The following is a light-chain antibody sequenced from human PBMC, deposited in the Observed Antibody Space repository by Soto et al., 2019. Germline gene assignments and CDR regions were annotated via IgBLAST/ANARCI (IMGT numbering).Light chain of an antibody. CDR3: QQYNAWPLT. V-gene: IGKV3-15*01. J-gene: IGKJ4*01. CDR1: QSVSSY. CDR2: GAS. Sequence: EIVMTQSPATLSVSPGERATLSCRASQSVSSYLAWYQHKPGQAPRLLIYGASTRATGIAARFSGSGSGTEFTLTISSLQSEDFAVYYWQQYNAWPLTFGGGTKVEIK.